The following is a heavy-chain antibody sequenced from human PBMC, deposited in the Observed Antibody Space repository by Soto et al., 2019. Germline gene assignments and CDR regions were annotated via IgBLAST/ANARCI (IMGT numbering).Heavy chain of an antibody. J-gene: IGHJ3*02. CDR3: ARALGRITIFGVVIRNDAFDI. Sequence: QVQLQQWGAGLLKPAETLSLTCAVYGGSFSGYYWSWIRQPPGKGLEWIGEIQHSGSTNYNPSLKSRVTISVDTSKNQFSLKLSSVTAADTAVYYCARALGRITIFGVVIRNDAFDIWGQGTMVTVSS. V-gene: IGHV4-34*01. CDR1: GGSFSGYY. D-gene: IGHD3-3*01. CDR2: IQHSGST.